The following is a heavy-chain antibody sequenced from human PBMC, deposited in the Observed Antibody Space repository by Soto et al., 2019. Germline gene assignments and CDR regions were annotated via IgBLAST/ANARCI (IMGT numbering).Heavy chain of an antibody. D-gene: IGHD5-18*01. CDR1: GDSVSSDSAA. V-gene: IGHV6-1*01. Sequence: SQTLSLTCASAGDSVSSDSAAWNLIRQSPSRGLEWLGRTYYRSKLYNDYAVSVKSRITINADTSKNQFSLPLNSVTPDDTAEYSWARDGEVHTPRVRRLDYWGQEALVDVSP. CDR3: ARDGEVHTPRVRRLDY. CDR2: TYYRSKLYN. J-gene: IGHJ4*02.